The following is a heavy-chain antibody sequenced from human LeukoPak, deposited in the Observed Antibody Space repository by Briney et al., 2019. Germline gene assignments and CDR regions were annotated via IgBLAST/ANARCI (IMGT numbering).Heavy chain of an antibody. V-gene: IGHV3-53*01. CDR1: GFTVSSNY. Sequence: GGSLRLSCAVSGFTVSSNYMSWVRQAPGKGLEWVSVIYSGGSTYYADSVKGRFTISRDNSKNTLDLQMNSLRAEDTAVYYCARMYGDSAEYFQHWGQGTLVTVSS. CDR2: IYSGGST. CDR3: ARMYGDSAEYFQH. D-gene: IGHD4-17*01. J-gene: IGHJ1*01.